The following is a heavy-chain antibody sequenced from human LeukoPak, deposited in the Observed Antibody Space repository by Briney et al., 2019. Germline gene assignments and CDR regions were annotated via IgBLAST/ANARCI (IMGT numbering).Heavy chain of an antibody. J-gene: IGHJ4*02. CDR2: ISWNSGSI. CDR3: ARAIGVTCISTSCYSFDY. Sequence: PGGSLRLSCAASGFIFDDYAIHWARQAPGKGLEWVSGISWNSGSIGYADSVKGRFTISRDNAKNSLYLQMNSLRAEDTALYYCARAIGVTCISTSCYSFDYWGQGTLVTVSS. V-gene: IGHV3-9*01. CDR1: GFIFDDYA. D-gene: IGHD2-2*02.